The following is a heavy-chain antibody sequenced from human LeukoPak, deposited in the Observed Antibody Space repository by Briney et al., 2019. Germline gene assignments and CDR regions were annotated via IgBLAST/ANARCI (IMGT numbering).Heavy chain of an antibody. CDR2: INSDGSST. Sequence: GGSLGLSCAASGFTFSSYWMHWVRQAPGKELVWVSRINSDGSSTSYADSVKGRFTISRDNAKNTLYLQMNSLRAEDTAVYYCARDLRSITIFGVVIRENWFDPWGQGTLVTVSS. J-gene: IGHJ5*02. V-gene: IGHV3-74*01. D-gene: IGHD3-3*01. CDR1: GFTFSSYW. CDR3: ARDLRSITIFGVVIRENWFDP.